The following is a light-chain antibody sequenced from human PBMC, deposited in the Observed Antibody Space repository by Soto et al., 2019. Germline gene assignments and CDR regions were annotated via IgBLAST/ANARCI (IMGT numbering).Light chain of an antibody. CDR2: AVS. CDR3: SSYTINNSYV. CDR1: SSDVGANIF. V-gene: IGLV2-14*01. Sequence: QSAXXQPASVSXXPGQSISISCXGTSSDVGANIFVSWHQRHPGKAPKLMIYAVSSRPSGVSYRFSGSKSGNTASLTISGLQAEDEADYYCSSYTINNSYVFGTGTKLTVL. J-gene: IGLJ1*01.